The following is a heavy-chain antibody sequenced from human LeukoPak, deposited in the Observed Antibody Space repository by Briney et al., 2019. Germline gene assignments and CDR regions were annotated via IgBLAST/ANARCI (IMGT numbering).Heavy chain of an antibody. D-gene: IGHD4-23*01. Sequence: GALVKVSCKASGGTFSTYAISWVRQAPGQGLEWMGGITPILGTANYAQKFQGRITINADQSTSTAYMELSSLRSEDTAVYYCARSLIDYGGSYDAFDIWGQGTMVTISS. J-gene: IGHJ3*02. CDR3: ARSLIDYGGSYDAFDI. CDR1: GGTFSTYA. CDR2: ITPILGTA. V-gene: IGHV1-69*10.